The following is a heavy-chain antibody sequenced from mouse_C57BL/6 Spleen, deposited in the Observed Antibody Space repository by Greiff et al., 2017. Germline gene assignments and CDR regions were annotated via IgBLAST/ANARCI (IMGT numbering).Heavy chain of an antibody. CDR1: GYSITSGYY. V-gene: IGHV3-6*01. D-gene: IGHD2-3*01. CDR3: ARGGCDDYFDY. J-gene: IGHJ2*01. CDR2: IRYDRCT. Sequence: EVQLMEPGPGLVKPSPSLSLTCSVSGYSITSGYYCNWIRQFPGNKLEWMGYIRYDRCTNYNPSLKNRIAITRDTSKDQLFLKLKSVTTEDAATYYCARGGCDDYFDYWGQGTTLTVSS.